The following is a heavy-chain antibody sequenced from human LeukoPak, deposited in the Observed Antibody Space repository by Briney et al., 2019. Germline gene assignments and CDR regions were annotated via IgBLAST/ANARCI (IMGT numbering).Heavy chain of an antibody. CDR2: ISSSSSTI. CDR3: ARPKRADDAFDI. Sequence: GGSLRLSCAASGFTFSSYSMNWVRQAPGKGLEWVSYISSSSSTIYYADSVKGRFTISRDNSKNTLYLQMNSLRAEDTAVYYCARPKRADDAFDIWGQGTMVTVSS. CDR1: GFTFSSYS. J-gene: IGHJ3*02. V-gene: IGHV3-48*01.